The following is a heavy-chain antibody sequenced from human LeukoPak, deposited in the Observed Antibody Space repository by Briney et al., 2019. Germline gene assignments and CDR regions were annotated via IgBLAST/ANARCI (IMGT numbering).Heavy chain of an antibody. Sequence: ASVKVSCKASGDTFTGYYMHWVRQAPGQGLEWMGWINPNSGGTNYAQKFQGRVTMTRDTSISTAYMELSRLRSDDTAVYYCARDIAAVGTGFDYWGQGTLVTVSS. J-gene: IGHJ4*02. CDR1: GDTFTGYY. V-gene: IGHV1-2*02. CDR2: INPNSGGT. CDR3: ARDIAAVGTGFDY. D-gene: IGHD6-13*01.